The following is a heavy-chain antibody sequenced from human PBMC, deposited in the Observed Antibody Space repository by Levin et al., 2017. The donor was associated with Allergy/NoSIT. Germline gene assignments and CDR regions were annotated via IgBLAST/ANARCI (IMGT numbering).Heavy chain of an antibody. CDR1: GFTFNTYW. J-gene: IGHJ4*02. V-gene: IGHV3-74*01. D-gene: IGHD6-6*01. CDR3: ARVAYSSSSTDY. Sequence: GESLKISCAASGFTFNTYWMHWVRQAPGKGLVWVSRINHDGSDTTYADSVKGRFTISRDNAKNTLYLQMNSLRAEDTAVYYCARVAYSSSSTDYWGQGTLVTVSS. CDR2: INHDGSDT.